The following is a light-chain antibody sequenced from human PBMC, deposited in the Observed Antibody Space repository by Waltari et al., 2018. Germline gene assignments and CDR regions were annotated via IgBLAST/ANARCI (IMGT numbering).Light chain of an antibody. CDR3: YSASDNNLVI. CDR1: ILAKTQ. Sequence: SSELTQPSSVSVSPGPTATIRGSGAILAKTQARWFKQKPGQAPLLVIFQDTLRPSGIPERFSGSSSGTTVTLTISGAHVDDEADYRCYSASDNNLVIFGGGTKLTGL. CDR2: QDT. V-gene: IGLV3-27*01. J-gene: IGLJ2*01.